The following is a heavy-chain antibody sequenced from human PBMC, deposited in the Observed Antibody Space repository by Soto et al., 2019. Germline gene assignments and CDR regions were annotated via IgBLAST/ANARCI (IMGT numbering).Heavy chain of an antibody. Sequence: QVQLQESGPGLVKPSETLSLTCTVSGGSISSYYWSWIRQPPGKGLEWIGYIYYSGSTNYNPSLKSRGTMSVDTSKNQFSLELSSVTAADTAVYYCARWDYGGTSPQYYFDYWGQGTLVTVSS. V-gene: IGHV4-59*01. CDR3: ARWDYGGTSPQYYFDY. CDR1: GGSISSYY. J-gene: IGHJ4*02. CDR2: IYYSGST. D-gene: IGHD4-17*01.